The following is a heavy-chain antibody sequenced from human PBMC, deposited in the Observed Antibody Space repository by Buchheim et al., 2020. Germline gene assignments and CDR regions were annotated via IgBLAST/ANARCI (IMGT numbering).Heavy chain of an antibody. CDR3: ARAGYYDSRGYLGDFDY. CDR1: GGSISSGGYY. D-gene: IGHD3-22*01. V-gene: IGHV4-31*03. Sequence: VQLQESGPGLVKPSQTLSLTCTVSGGSISSGGYYWNWTRHHPGKGLEWIGYIYNGVTTHYNPSLRSRLIISVDKSENQFSLKLSSVTAADTAVYYCARAGYYDSRGYLGDFDYWGQGTL. J-gene: IGHJ4*02. CDR2: IYNGVTT.